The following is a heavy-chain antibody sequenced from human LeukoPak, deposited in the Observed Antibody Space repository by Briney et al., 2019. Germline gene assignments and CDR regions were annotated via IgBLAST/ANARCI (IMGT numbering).Heavy chain of an antibody. J-gene: IGHJ4*02. V-gene: IGHV1-8*01. D-gene: IGHD6-13*01. CDR2: MNPNSGNT. CDR3: ARGAGVAALSTLDY. Sequence: ASVKVSCKASGYTFTSYDINWVRQATGQGLEWMGWMNPNSGNTGYAQKFQGRVTMTRNTSISTAYMELSSLRSEDTAVYYCARGAGVAALSTLDYWGREPWSPSPQ. CDR1: GYTFTSYD.